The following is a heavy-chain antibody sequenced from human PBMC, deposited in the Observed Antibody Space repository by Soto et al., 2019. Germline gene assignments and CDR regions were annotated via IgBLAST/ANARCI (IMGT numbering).Heavy chain of an antibody. Sequence: EVQLLESGGGLVQPGGSLRLSCAASRFTFSSYAMTWVRQAPGKGLEWVSAISDSADSTYYADSVRGRFTVSRDNSKHTLYLQMNSLRSEATAVYYLANHCSGFSCLPWGQGNMVTVSS. J-gene: IGHJ5*02. V-gene: IGHV3-23*01. CDR3: ANHCSGFSCLP. CDR2: ISDSADST. CDR1: RFTFSSYA. D-gene: IGHD2-15*01.